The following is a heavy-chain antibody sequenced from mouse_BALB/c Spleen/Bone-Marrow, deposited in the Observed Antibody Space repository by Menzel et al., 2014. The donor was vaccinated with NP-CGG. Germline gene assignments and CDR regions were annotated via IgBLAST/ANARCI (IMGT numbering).Heavy chain of an antibody. CDR2: INGNGGST. CDR3: VRGNYGNYVDYFDF. J-gene: IGHJ2*01. CDR1: GFTFSNYG. Sequence: DVKLVESGGGLVQPGGSLKLSCAASGFTFSNYGMSWVRQTPDKGLELVATINGNGGSTYYPDSVKGRFTISRDTAKNTLYLQMSSLKSEETAMYYCVRGNYGNYVDYFDFWGQGTTLTVSS. V-gene: IGHV5-6-3*01. D-gene: IGHD2-1*01.